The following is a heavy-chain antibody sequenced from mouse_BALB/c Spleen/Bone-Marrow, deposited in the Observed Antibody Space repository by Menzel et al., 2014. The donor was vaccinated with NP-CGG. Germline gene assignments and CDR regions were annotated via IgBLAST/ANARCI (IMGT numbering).Heavy chain of an antibody. J-gene: IGHJ4*01. CDR2: ISSGGSYT. Sequence: EVHLVESGGDLVKPGGSLKLSCAASGFTFSSYGMSWVRQTPDKRLEWVATISSGGSYTYYPDSVKGRFTISRDNAKNTLYLQMSSLKSEDPAMYYCARHRDAMDYWGQGTSVTVSS. V-gene: IGHV5-6*01. D-gene: IGHD3-3*01. CDR1: GFTFSSYG. CDR3: ARHRDAMDY.